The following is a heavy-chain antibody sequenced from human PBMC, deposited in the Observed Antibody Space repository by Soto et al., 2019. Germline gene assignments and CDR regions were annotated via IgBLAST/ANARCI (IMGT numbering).Heavy chain of an antibody. CDR3: AKGNVFNWNLSTRRGLLVHY. D-gene: IGHD1-7*01. J-gene: IGHJ4*02. CDR1: GFTFSSYA. Sequence: GGSLRLSCAASGFTFSSYAMSWVRQAPGKGLEWVSAISGSGGSTYYADSVKGRFTISRDNSKNTLYLQMNSLRAEDTAVYYCAKGNVFNWNLSTRRGLLVHYWCQGTLVTLSS. V-gene: IGHV3-23*01. CDR2: ISGSGGST.